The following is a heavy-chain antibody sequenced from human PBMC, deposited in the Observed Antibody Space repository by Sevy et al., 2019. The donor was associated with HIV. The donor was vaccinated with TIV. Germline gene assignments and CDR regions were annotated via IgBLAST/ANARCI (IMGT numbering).Heavy chain of an antibody. V-gene: IGHV3-23*01. CDR3: AKDAIRGDYDYFDY. D-gene: IGHD4-17*01. Sequence: GGSLRLSCAASGFTFSSSAMSWVRQAAGKGLEWVSAISYSGGSTYKADSVKGRFTISRDNSRNMLYLQMNSLGAEDTAVYYCAKDAIRGDYDYFDYWGQGTLVTVSS. CDR2: ISYSGGST. CDR1: GFTFSSSA. J-gene: IGHJ4*02.